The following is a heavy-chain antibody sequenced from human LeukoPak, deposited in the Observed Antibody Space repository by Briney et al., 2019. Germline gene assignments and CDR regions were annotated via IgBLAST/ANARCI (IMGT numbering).Heavy chain of an antibody. V-gene: IGHV4-39*01. CDR1: VGSMRNENYD. CDR3: ARHFHYDFWSGSYRQNRDHRDHYYYMDV. D-gene: IGHD3-3*01. J-gene: IGHJ6*03. CDR2: ISYSGSA. Sequence: SETLSLICIISVGSMRNENYDWGWIRQPPGKGFEWIGTISYSGSADYNPSLKSRVTMSVDTSKNQFSLKLSSVTAADTAVYYCARHFHYDFWSGSYRQNRDHRDHYYYMDVWGKGTTVTVSS.